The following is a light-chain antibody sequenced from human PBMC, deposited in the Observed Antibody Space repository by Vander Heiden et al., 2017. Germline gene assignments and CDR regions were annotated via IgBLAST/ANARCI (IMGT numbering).Light chain of an antibody. CDR2: QAS. CDR1: QDIKNF. CDR3: QQYDSLPGS. J-gene: IGKJ3*01. V-gene: IGKV1-33*01. Sequence: DIQMTQSPSSLSASVGDRVTITCQASQDIKNFLNWYQQKPGKAPKLLIYQASNLQTGVPSRFSGSGAGTRFTLTISSLQPEDIATFYCQQYDSLPGSFGPRTRVDIK.